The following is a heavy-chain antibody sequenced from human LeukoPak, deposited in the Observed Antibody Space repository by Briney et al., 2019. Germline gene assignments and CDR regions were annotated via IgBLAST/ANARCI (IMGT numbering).Heavy chain of an antibody. J-gene: IGHJ4*02. Sequence: GRSLRLSCAASGFIFRNYALHWVRQAPGKGLEWVAVISYNGNNKYNAHSVKGRFTISRDNSKNTLYLQMNSLRAEDTAVYYCARDFGGNSADYYFDYWGQGTLVTVSS. CDR3: ARDFGGNSADYYFDY. D-gene: IGHD4-23*01. CDR2: ISYNGNNK. V-gene: IGHV3-30-3*01. CDR1: GFIFRNYA.